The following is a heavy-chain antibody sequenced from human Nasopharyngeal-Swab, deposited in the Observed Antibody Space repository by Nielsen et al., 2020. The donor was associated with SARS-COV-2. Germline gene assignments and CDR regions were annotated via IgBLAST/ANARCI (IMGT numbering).Heavy chain of an antibody. D-gene: IGHD3/OR15-3a*01. CDR3: ARGTGPTYYFDY. CDR2: TYYRSKWYN. V-gene: IGHV6-1*01. J-gene: IGHJ4*02. CDR1: GASVSSNSAA. Sequence: LRLSCAISGASVSSNSAAWNWIRQSPSRGLEWLGRTYYRSKWYNDYAVSVKSRITINPDTSKNQFSLQLNSVTPEDTAVYYCARGTGPTYYFDYWGQGTLVTVSS.